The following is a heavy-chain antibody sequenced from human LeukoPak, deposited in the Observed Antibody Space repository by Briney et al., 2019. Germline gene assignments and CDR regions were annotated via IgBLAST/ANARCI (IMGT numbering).Heavy chain of an antibody. D-gene: IGHD5-24*01. CDR2: INHSGST. J-gene: IGHJ6*02. CDR3: ARKRWLQYYYYGMDV. V-gene: IGHV4-34*01. Sequence: SETLSLTCAVYGGSFGGYYWSWIRQPPGKGLEWIGEINHSGSTNYNPSLKSRVTISVDTSKNQFSLKLSSVTAADTAVYYCARKRWLQYYYYGMDVWGQGTTVTVSS. CDR1: GGSFGGYY.